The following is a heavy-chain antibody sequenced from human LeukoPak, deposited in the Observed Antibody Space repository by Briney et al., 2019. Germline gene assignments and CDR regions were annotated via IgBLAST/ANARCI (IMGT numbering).Heavy chain of an antibody. V-gene: IGHV1-18*01. J-gene: IGHJ6*03. CDR3: ARDPPTPAPNYMDV. Sequence: ASVKVSCKASGYTFTSYGISWVRQAPGQGLEWMGWISAYNGNTNYAQKLQGRVTMTTDTSTSTAYMELRSLRSDDTAVYYCARDPPTPAPNYMDVWGKGTTVTVSS. CDR1: GYTFTSYG. CDR2: ISAYNGNT.